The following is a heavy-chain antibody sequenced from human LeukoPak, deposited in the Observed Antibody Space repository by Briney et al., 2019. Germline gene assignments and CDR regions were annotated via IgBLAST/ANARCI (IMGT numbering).Heavy chain of an antibody. CDR1: GFTFSSYG. J-gene: IGHJ4*02. Sequence: GRSLRLSCAASGFTFSSYGMHWVRQAPGKGLEWVAVISYDGSNKYYADSVKGRFTISRDNSKNTLYLQMNSLRAEDTAVYYCAKEGEESLLWFGESRPFDYWGQGTLVTVSS. CDR3: AKEGEESLLWFGESRPFDY. V-gene: IGHV3-30*18. CDR2: ISYDGSNK. D-gene: IGHD3-10*01.